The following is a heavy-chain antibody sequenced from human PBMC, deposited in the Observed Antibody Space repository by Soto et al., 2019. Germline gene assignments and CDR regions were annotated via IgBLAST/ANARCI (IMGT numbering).Heavy chain of an antibody. CDR3: ATPALWFGGLLFSFDY. CDR2: FDPEDGET. D-gene: IGHD3-10*01. CDR1: GCTLTELS. Sequence: ASVKVSCKVSGCTLTELSMHWVRQAPGKGLEWMGGFDPEDGETIYAQKFQGRVTMTEDTSTDTAYMELSSLRSEDTAVYYCATPALWFGGLLFSFDYWGQGTLVTVSS. J-gene: IGHJ4*02. V-gene: IGHV1-24*01.